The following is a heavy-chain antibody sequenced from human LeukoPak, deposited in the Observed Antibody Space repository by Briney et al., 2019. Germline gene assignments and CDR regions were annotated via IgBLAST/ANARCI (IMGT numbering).Heavy chain of an antibody. CDR3: ARSIYGSGSYYAFDI. J-gene: IGHJ3*02. D-gene: IGHD3-10*01. CDR1: GFTFSSYA. V-gene: IGHV3-23*01. CDR2: ISGSGGGT. Sequence: GGSLRLSCAASGFTFSSYAMSWVRQAPGNGLEWVSAISGSGGGTYYADSVKGRFTISRDNSKNTLSLQMNSLRAEDTAVFYCARSIYGSGSYYAFDIWGQGTMATVSS.